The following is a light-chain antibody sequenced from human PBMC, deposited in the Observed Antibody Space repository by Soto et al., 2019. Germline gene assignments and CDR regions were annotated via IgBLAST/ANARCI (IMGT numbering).Light chain of an antibody. CDR3: QQSNSTPT. Sequence: DIQMTQSPSSLSASVGDRVTITCRASQSISSYLNWYQQKPEKAPKLLIYAASSLQSGVPSRFSGSGSRTDFTLTISSLQPEDFATYYCQQSNSTPTFGQGTRLEIK. CDR1: QSISSY. J-gene: IGKJ5*01. CDR2: AAS. V-gene: IGKV1-39*01.